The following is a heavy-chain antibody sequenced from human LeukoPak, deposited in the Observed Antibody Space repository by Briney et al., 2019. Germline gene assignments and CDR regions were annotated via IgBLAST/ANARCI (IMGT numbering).Heavy chain of an antibody. V-gene: IGHV4-59*01. CDR1: GGSISSYY. CDR3: ARGIRGYCSSTSCTNWFDP. J-gene: IGHJ5*02. Sequence: SETLSLTCTVSGGSISSYYWGWIRQPPGKGLEWIGYIYYSGSTNYNPSLKSRVTISVDTSTNQFSLKLSSVTAADTAVYYCARGIRGYCSSTSCTNWFDPWGQGTLVTVSS. CDR2: IYYSGST. D-gene: IGHD2-2*01.